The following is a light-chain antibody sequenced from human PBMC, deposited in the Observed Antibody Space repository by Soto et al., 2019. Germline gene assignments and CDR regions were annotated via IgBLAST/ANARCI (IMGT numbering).Light chain of an antibody. CDR3: QQYYTTPPA. J-gene: IGKJ1*01. CDR1: QSVLYSTNNKNY. Sequence: DIVMTQSPDSLAVSLGERATINCKSSQSVLYSTNNKNYLAWYQQKPGQPPKLLIYWASTRESGGPDRFSGSGYGTDFTLTISSLQTEDVAVYYCQQYYTTPPAFGQGTKVDI. CDR2: WAS. V-gene: IGKV4-1*01.